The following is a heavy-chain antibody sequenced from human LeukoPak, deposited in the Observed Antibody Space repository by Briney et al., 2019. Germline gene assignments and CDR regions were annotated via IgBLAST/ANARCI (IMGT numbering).Heavy chain of an antibody. V-gene: IGHV3-23*01. J-gene: IGHJ6*03. CDR1: GFTFSSYA. CDR2: ISGSGGST. CDR3: AKGHGWPAPKSYYMDV. Sequence: GGSLRLSCAASGFTFSSYAMSWVRQAPGKGLEWVSAISGSGGSTYYADSVKGRFTISRDNSKNTLYLQMNSLRAEDTAVYYCAKGHGWPAPKSYYMDVWGKGTTVTVSS. D-gene: IGHD6-19*01.